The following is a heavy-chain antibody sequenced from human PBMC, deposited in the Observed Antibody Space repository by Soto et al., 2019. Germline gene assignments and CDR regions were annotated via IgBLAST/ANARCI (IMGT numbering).Heavy chain of an antibody. D-gene: IGHD3-3*01. CDR1: GYTFTSYY. V-gene: IGHV1-46*01. J-gene: IGHJ4*01. Sequence: ASVKVSCKASGYTFTSYYMHWVRQAPGQGLEWMGIINPTGGSTTFAQKFQGRVTMTRDTSTSTVYMELSSLRSEDTAVYYCARDGLKISASKYYFDFWGQGNLVTVSS. CDR2: INPTGGST. CDR3: ARDGLKISASKYYFDF.